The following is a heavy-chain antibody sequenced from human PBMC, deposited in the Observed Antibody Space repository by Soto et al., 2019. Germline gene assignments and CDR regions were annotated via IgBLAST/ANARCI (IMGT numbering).Heavy chain of an antibody. CDR1: GGTFSGDT. J-gene: IGHJ4*02. D-gene: IGHD4-17*01. CDR3: AKAYGGYSGSFDY. CDR2: IIPILGIA. V-gene: IGHV1-69*02. Sequence: GASVKGSCKASGGTFSGDTISWVRQAPGQGLEWMGRIIPILGIANYAQKSQGRVKITADKSTSTAYMELSSLRSEDTAVYYCAKAYGGYSGSFDYWGQGTLVTVSS.